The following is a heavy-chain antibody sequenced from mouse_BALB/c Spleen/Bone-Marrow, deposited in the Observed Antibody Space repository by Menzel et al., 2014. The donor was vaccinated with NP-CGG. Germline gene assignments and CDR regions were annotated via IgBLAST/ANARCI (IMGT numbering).Heavy chain of an antibody. CDR3: ARRGGYDGYYGLAY. CDR1: GYTFTDYN. V-gene: IGHV1S29*02. D-gene: IGHD2-3*01. Sequence: EVKLMESGPELVKPGASVKISCKASGYTFTDYNMHWVKQSHGKSLEWIGYIYPYNGGTGYNQKFKSKATLTVDNSPSTAYMELRSLTSEDSAVYYCARRGGYDGYYGLAYWGQGTLVTVSA. J-gene: IGHJ3*01. CDR2: IYPYNGGT.